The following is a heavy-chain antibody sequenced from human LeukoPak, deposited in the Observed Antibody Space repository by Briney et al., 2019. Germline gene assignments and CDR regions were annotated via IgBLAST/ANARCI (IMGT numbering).Heavy chain of an antibody. CDR2: MNPNSGNT. D-gene: IGHD5-24*01. Sequence: ASVKVSCKASGCTFTSYDINWVRQATGQGLEWMGWMNPNSGNTGYAQKFQGGVTMTRNTSISTAYMELSSLRSEDTAVYYCARAVERYVGYNWFDPWGQGTLVTVSS. V-gene: IGHV1-8*01. J-gene: IGHJ5*02. CDR3: ARAVERYVGYNWFDP. CDR1: GCTFTSYD.